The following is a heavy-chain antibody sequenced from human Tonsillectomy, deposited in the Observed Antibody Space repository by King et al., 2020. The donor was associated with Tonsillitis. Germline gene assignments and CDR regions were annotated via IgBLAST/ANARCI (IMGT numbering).Heavy chain of an antibody. D-gene: IGHD2-2*01. CDR1: GFTFSASV. J-gene: IGHJ4*02. CDR3: STQNAN. CDR2: IRTKANAYAT. V-gene: IGHV3-73*01. Sequence: VQLVESGGGLVQPGGSLKLSCAVSGFTFSASVMHWVRQGSGKGLEWVGRIRTKANAYATAYAASVKGRFTISRDDSKNTAYLQMNSLKSEDTAVYYCSTQNANWGQGTLVTVSS.